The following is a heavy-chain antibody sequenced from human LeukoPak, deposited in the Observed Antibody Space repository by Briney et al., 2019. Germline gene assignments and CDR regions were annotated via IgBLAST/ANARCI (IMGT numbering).Heavy chain of an antibody. Sequence: GTPGKASCKASGYTFSDYFIHCVRHAPGQGLGGMGGISAYNGNTNYAKKLQGRVTMTTDTSTSTAYMELRSLTSDDTAVYYCARGYGSGSYHQIDYRSQGSLVTVSS. CDR1: GYTFSDYF. D-gene: IGHD3-10*01. CDR2: ISAYNGNT. CDR3: ARGYGSGSYHQIDY. V-gene: IGHV1-18*04. J-gene: IGHJ4*02.